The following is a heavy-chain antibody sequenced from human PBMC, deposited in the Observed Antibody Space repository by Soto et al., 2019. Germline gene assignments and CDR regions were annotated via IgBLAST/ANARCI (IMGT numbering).Heavy chain of an antibody. CDR3: AKLVIGYCSGNTCDDY. CDR1: GFTFSYG. Sequence: VQLLESGGGLIQPGGSLRLSCAASGFTFSYGIHWLRQAPGKGLEWVAYISYDSSNKFYGDSVMCRFTISRDNSKNTQFLQMNSLRAEDTAVYYCAKLVIGYCSGNTCDDYWGQGTLVAVSS. J-gene: IGHJ4*02. V-gene: IGHV3-30*18. D-gene: IGHD2-15*01. CDR2: ISYDSSNK.